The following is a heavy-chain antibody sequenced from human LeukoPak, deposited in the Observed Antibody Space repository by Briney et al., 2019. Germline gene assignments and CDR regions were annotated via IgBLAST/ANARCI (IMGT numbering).Heavy chain of an antibody. Sequence: GGSLRLSCAASGFTFSNYAMSWVRQAPGKGLEWVSAMSSRDEGRYYAASVRGRFTISRDTSRSTLYLQMNSLRAEDAAVYYCAKAPVTSCRGAFCYPFDYWGQGTLVTVSS. D-gene: IGHD2-15*01. CDR1: GFTFSNYA. V-gene: IGHV3-23*01. J-gene: IGHJ4*02. CDR2: MSSRDEGR. CDR3: AKAPVTSCRGAFCYPFDY.